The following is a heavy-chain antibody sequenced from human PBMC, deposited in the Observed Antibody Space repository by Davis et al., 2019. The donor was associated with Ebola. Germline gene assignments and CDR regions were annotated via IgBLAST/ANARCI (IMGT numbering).Heavy chain of an antibody. CDR1: GGSISSGSYY. V-gene: IGHV4-61*09. CDR3: ARDWVQGGYWARYYYYYGMDV. J-gene: IGHJ6*02. D-gene: IGHD3-10*01. Sequence: PSETLSLTCTVSGGSISSGSYYWSWIRQPAGKGLEWIGHIYTSGSTNYNPSLKSRVTISVDTSKNQFSLKLSSVTAADTAVYYCARDWVQGGYWARYYYYYGMDVWGQGTTVTVSS. CDR2: IYTSGST.